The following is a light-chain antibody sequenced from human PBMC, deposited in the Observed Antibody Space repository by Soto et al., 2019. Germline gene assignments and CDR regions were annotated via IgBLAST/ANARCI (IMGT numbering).Light chain of an antibody. CDR2: AAS. V-gene: IGKV1-39*01. CDR3: QQSYSTPLT. J-gene: IGKJ4*01. CDR1: QSISSY. Sequence: DIQMTQSPYSLSASVGARVTITCRASQSISSYLNWYQQKPGKAPKLLIYAASSLQSGDPSRFSGSGSETDFTLTIISLQPEDFATYYCQQSYSTPLTFGGGTKVEIK.